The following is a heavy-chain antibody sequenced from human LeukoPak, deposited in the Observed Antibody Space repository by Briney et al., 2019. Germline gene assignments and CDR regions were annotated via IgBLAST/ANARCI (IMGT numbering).Heavy chain of an antibody. D-gene: IGHD3-22*01. J-gene: IGHJ4*02. CDR2: INHSGST. Sequence: SETLSLTCAVYGGSFSGYYWSWIRQPPGKGLEWIGEINHSGSTNYNPSLKSRVTISVDTSKNQFSLKLSSVTAADTAVYYCASSPLYYDSSGYYYRFDYWGQGTLVTVSS. V-gene: IGHV4-34*01. CDR1: GGSFSGYY. CDR3: ASSPLYYDSSGYYYRFDY.